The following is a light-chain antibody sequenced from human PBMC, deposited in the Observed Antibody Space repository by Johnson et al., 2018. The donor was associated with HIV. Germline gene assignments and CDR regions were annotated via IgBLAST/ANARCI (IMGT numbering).Light chain of an antibody. CDR1: RSNIGNNY. CDR3: GTWDSSLSAV. CDR2: DNN. Sequence: QSVLTQPPSVSAAPGQKVTISCSGSRSNIGNNYVSWYQQLPGTAPKLLIYDNNKRPSGIPDRFSGSKSGTSATLGITGLQTGDEADYYCGTWDSSLSAVFGTGTKVTVL. V-gene: IGLV1-51*01. J-gene: IGLJ1*01.